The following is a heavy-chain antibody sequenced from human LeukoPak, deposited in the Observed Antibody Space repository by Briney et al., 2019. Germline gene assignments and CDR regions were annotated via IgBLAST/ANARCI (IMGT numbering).Heavy chain of an antibody. D-gene: IGHD2-2*01. J-gene: IGHJ5*02. V-gene: IGHV4-61*02. Sequence: PSETLSLTCTVSGASISSGSYYWNWIRQPAGKGLEWIGRIFASGSTNYSPSLKSRVTISLDTSKNQLSLKLSSVTAADTAVYYCARHYLCSSTSCYLRWFDPWGQGTLVTVSS. CDR2: IFASGST. CDR1: GASISSGSYY. CDR3: ARHYLCSSTSCYLRWFDP.